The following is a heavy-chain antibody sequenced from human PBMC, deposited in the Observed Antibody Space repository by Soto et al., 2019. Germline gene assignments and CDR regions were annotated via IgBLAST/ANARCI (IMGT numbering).Heavy chain of an antibody. CDR3: ARAVTTEGPDY. D-gene: IGHD4-17*01. Sequence: QVQLQESGPGLVKPSETLSLTCTVSGGSISSYYWRWIRQPPGKGLEWIGYIYYSGSTNYNPSLKSRVTISVDTSKNQFSLKLSSVTAADTAVYYCARAVTTEGPDYWGQGTLVTVSS. CDR1: GGSISSYY. CDR2: IYYSGST. V-gene: IGHV4-59*01. J-gene: IGHJ4*02.